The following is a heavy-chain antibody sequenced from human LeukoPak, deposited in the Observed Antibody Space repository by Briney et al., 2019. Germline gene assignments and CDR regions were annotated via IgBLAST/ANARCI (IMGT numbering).Heavy chain of an antibody. V-gene: IGHV3-30-3*01. J-gene: IGHJ4*02. Sequence: PGGSLRLSCAASGFTFSHYAMHCVRQAPGKGLEWVAVISYDGSNKYYADSVKGRFTISRDNSKNTLYLQMSSLRAEDTAVYYCARSYQPYNYDFWSGFPDYWGQGTLVTVSS. CDR3: ARSYQPYNYDFWSGFPDY. CDR2: ISYDGSNK. CDR1: GFTFSHYA. D-gene: IGHD3-3*01.